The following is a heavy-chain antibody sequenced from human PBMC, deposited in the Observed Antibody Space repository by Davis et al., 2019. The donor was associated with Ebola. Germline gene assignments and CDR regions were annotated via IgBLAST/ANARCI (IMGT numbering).Heavy chain of an antibody. CDR1: GFTFSSDS. Sequence: GESLKISCAASGFTFSSDSFNWVRQASGKGLEWVSYIGSSGITNYADSVKGRFTISRDNANNSVYLQMNSLRDEDTAVYYCARDSWLTGTGSGFDPWGQGTLVTVSS. CDR2: IGSSGIT. D-gene: IGHD1-7*01. J-gene: IGHJ5*02. CDR3: ARDSWLTGTGSGFDP. V-gene: IGHV3-48*02.